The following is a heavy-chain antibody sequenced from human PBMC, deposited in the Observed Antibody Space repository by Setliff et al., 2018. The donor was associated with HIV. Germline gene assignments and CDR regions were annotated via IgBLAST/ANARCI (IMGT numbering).Heavy chain of an antibody. V-gene: IGHV3-15*01. CDR3: TTAGHWSLDLDY. CDR1: GFFFKNAW. D-gene: IGHD2-8*02. J-gene: IGHJ4*02. Sequence: GGSLRLSCAASGFFFKNAWMSWVRQAPGKGLEWIGRIKSEADGGTEESAAFLKGRFTISREDSKNTLFLQMNSLKVEDTALYYCTTAGHWSLDLDYWGQGTQVNVSS. CDR2: IKSEADGGTE.